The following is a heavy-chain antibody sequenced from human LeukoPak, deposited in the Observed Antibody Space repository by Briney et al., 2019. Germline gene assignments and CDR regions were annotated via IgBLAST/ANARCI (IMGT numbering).Heavy chain of an antibody. V-gene: IGHV4-59*08. CDR2: TSYTGNT. J-gene: IGHJ4*02. D-gene: IGHD6-13*01. CDR1: SGSISTYY. CDR3: ARHVPSSGTVFDY. Sequence: SETLSLTCTVSSGSISTYYWSWIRQPPGKGLEWIGYTSYTGNTHYSPSLQSRVTISVDTSKNQFSLKLNSVTAADTAVYYCARHVPSSGTVFDYWGQGTLVTVSS.